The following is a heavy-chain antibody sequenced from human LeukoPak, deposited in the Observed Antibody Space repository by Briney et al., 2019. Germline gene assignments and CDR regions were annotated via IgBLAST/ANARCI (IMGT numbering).Heavy chain of an antibody. J-gene: IGHJ6*02. CDR3: ARDPGYYYGMDV. CDR2: IYSGGST. Sequence: GSVRLSCAASGFTVSSNYMSWVRQAPGKGLEWVSVIYSGGSTYYADSVKGRFTISRDNSKNTLYLQMNSLRAEDTAVYYCARDPGYYYGMDVWGQGTTVTVSS. CDR1: GFTVSSNY. D-gene: IGHD3-10*01. V-gene: IGHV3-66*01.